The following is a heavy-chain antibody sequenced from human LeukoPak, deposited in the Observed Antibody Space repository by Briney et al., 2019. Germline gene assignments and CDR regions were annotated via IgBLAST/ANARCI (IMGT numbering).Heavy chain of an antibody. CDR1: GDSVSSKSAS. CDR3: ARGTGSPDY. Sequence: SQTLSLTCAISGDSVSSKSASWNWIRQSPSRGLEWLGRTYSRSKWFNDYAVSVKSRITINPDTSKNQFSLHLSSVTPDDTAVYYCARGTGSPDYWGQGTLVTVSS. V-gene: IGHV6-1*01. CDR2: TYSRSKWFN. D-gene: IGHD1-26*01. J-gene: IGHJ4*02.